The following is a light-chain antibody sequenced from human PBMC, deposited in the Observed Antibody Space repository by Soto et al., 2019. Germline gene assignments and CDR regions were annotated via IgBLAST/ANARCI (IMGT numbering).Light chain of an antibody. J-gene: IGKJ1*01. CDR1: QAIRND. V-gene: IGKV1-17*01. CDR3: LQYYAYPRT. Sequence: DIQMTQSPSSLSASVGDRVTITCRASQAIRNDLGWFQQKPGKAPKRLIYAGSTLHSGVSSRFSGSGSGTEFTLTISSLQAADFATYYCLQYYAYPRTFGQGTKVEIK. CDR2: AGS.